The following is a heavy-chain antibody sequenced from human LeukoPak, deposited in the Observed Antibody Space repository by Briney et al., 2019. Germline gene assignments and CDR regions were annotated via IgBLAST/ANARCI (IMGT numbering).Heavy chain of an antibody. J-gene: IGHJ4*02. D-gene: IGHD2-15*01. CDR3: ARDEGSGPERSFDY. V-gene: IGHV3-48*03. Sequence: HPGGSLRPSCAASGFPFSSYEMNCVRQAPGKGLEWVSYISSGGTTIYYADSVKGRFTISRDNAKNSLYLQMNSLRAEDTAVYYCARDEGSGPERSFDYWGQGTLVTVSS. CDR1: GFPFSSYE. CDR2: ISSGGTTI.